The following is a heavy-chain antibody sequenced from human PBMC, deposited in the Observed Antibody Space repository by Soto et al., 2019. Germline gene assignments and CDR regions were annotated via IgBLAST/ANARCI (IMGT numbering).Heavy chain of an antibody. CDR3: VRGTPTPGLDI. CDR1: GFTLSSYY. V-gene: IGHV3-7*03. CDR2: IKEDGSRK. J-gene: IGHJ6*02. D-gene: IGHD1-1*01. Sequence: GGSLRLSCVGSGFTLSSYYMSWVRQVPGEGLEWVAHIKEDGSRKYYVDPVKGRFSTSRDSTRNSLYLNMDSLRVEDTATYYCVRGTPTPGLDIWGRGTTVTVSS.